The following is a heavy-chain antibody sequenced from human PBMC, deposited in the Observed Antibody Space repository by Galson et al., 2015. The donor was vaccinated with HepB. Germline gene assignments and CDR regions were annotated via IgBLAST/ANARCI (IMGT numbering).Heavy chain of an antibody. J-gene: IGHJ4*02. Sequence: SVKVSCKVSGGTYSAYGINWVRQAPGQGLEWMGRIIPILGVTNYAQKFQDRVLITADKSTTTAYMELNTLTFADTAIYFCARDDYGDSWASDHWGQGTLVTVSS. CDR1: GGTYSAYG. CDR2: IIPILGVT. V-gene: IGHV1-69*04. CDR3: ARDDYGDSWASDH. D-gene: IGHD4-17*01.